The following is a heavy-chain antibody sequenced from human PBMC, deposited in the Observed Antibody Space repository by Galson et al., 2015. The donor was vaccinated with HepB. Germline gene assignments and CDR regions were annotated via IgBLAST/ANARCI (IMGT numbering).Heavy chain of an antibody. Sequence: SLRLSCAASGFTFSSYGMHWVRQAPGKGLEWVAVISYDGSNKYYADSMKGRFTISRDNSKNTLYLQMNSLRAEDTAVYYCAKDGGEFGELLYFDYWGQETLVTVSS. V-gene: IGHV3-30*18. J-gene: IGHJ4*02. CDR2: ISYDGSNK. D-gene: IGHD3-10*01. CDR1: GFTFSSYG. CDR3: AKDGGEFGELLYFDY.